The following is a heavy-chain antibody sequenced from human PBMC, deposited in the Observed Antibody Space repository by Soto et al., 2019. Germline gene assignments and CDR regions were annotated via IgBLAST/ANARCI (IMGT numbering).Heavy chain of an antibody. CDR2: INHSGST. V-gene: IGHV4-34*01. Sequence: SETLSLTCAVYGGSFSGYYWSWIRQTPGKGLEWIGEINHSGSTNYNPSLKSRVTISVDTSKNQFSLKLSSVTAADTAVYYCARDLNDYGDYVRVGYWGQGTLVTVSS. CDR3: ARDLNDYGDYVRVGY. CDR1: GGSFSGYY. D-gene: IGHD4-17*01. J-gene: IGHJ4*02.